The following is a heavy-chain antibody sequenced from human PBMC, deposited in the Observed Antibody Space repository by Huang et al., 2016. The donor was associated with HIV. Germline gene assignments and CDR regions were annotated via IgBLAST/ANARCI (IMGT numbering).Heavy chain of an antibody. J-gene: IGHJ6*02. CDR2: IRASGGTI. Sequence: EVQLVESGGGLVQPGGSLRLSGAAAGFFFSNFSMNWVRQTPGKGVECVSYIRASGGTIYYAASAKGRFTVSRDDAKKSLYLQLNSLRDEDTAVYYCARDLRGYDSTFDFYYYYGMDVWGQGTTVTVSS. CDR3: ARDLRGYDSTFDFYYYYGMDV. CDR1: GFFFSNFS. D-gene: IGHD3-22*01. V-gene: IGHV3-48*02.